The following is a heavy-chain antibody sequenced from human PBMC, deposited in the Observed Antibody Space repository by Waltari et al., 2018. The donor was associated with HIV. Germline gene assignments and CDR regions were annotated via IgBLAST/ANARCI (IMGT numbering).Heavy chain of an antibody. D-gene: IGHD5-18*01. CDR3: ARRRGYGYLDY. J-gene: IGHJ4*02. V-gene: IGHV3-7*01. CDR2: IKQDGSEK. Sequence: EVQLVESGGGLVQPGGSLRLSCAASGLPFSNFWKTWVRQAPGTGLEWVAKIKQDGSEKYYVDSVKGRFTISRDNAKNSLYLQMNSLRAEDTAVYYCARRRGYGYLDYWGQGTLVTVSS. CDR1: GLPFSNFW.